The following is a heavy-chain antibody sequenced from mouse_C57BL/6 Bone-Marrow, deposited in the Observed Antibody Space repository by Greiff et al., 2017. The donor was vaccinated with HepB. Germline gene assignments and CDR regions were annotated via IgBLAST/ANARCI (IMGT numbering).Heavy chain of an antibody. CDR2: IDPETGGT. CDR1: GYTFTDYE. CDR3: TRDYYGSSCWYFDV. D-gene: IGHD1-1*01. J-gene: IGHJ1*03. V-gene: IGHV1-15*01. Sequence: VQLQQSGAELVRPGASVTLSCKASGYTFTDYEMHWVKQTPVHGLEWIGAIDPETGGTAYNQKFKGKAILTADKSSSTAYMELRSLTSEDSAVYYCTRDYYGSSCWYFDVWGTGTTVTVSS.